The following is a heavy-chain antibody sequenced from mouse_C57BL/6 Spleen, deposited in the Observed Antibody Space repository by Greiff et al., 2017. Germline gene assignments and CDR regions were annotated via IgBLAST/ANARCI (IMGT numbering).Heavy chain of an antibody. CDR2: IYPRSGNT. CDR1: GYTFTSYG. J-gene: IGHJ3*01. Sequence: QVQLQQSGAELVRPGASVKLSCKASGYTFTSYGISWVKQRTGQGLEWIGEIYPRSGNTYYNEKFKGKATLTADKSSSTAYMELRSLTSEDSAVYFCACDSSGYPFAYWGQGTLVTVSA. V-gene: IGHV1-81*01. CDR3: ACDSSGYPFAY. D-gene: IGHD3-2*02.